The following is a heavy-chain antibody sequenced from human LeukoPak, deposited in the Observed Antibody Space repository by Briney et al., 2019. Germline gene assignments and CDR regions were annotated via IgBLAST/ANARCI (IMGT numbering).Heavy chain of an antibody. V-gene: IGHV4-39*07. J-gene: IGHJ4*02. Sequence: SETLSLTCTVSGGSISSSSYYWGWIRQPPGKGLEWIGEIYHSGSTNYNASLKSRVTISVDKSKNQFSLKLSSVTAADTAVYYCARGLGGSGPEGCWGQGTLVTVSS. CDR3: ARGLGGSGPEGC. D-gene: IGHD2-15*01. CDR1: GGSISSSSYY. CDR2: IYHSGST.